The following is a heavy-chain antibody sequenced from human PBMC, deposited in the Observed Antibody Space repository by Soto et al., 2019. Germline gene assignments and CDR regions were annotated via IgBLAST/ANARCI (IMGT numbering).Heavy chain of an antibody. CDR3: ARLRSYYDSSGYYPHYYYYYGMDV. D-gene: IGHD3-22*01. Sequence: GESLKISCKGSGYSFTSYWIGWVRQMPGKGLESMGIIYPGDSDTRYSPSFQGQVTISADKSISTAYLQWSSLKASDTAMYYCARLRSYYDSSGYYPHYYYYYGMDVWGQGTTVTVSS. V-gene: IGHV5-51*01. CDR1: GYSFTSYW. CDR2: IYPGDSDT. J-gene: IGHJ6*02.